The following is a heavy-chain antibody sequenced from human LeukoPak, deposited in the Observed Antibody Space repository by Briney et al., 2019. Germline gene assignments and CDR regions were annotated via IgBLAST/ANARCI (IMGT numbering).Heavy chain of an antibody. D-gene: IGHD1-14*01. CDR3: TRPGSGGNAYYYYYMDV. CDR2: IRSKANSYAT. CDR1: GFTFSGSA. V-gene: IGHV3-73*01. J-gene: IGHJ6*03. Sequence: PGGSLRLSCAASGFTFSGSAMHWVRQASGKGLEWVGRIRSKANSYATAYAASVKGRFTISRDDSKNTAYLQMNSLKTEDTAVYYCTRPGSGGNAYYYYYMDVWGKGTTVTVSS.